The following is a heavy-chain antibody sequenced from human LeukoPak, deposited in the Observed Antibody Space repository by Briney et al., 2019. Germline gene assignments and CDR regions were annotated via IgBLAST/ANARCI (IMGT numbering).Heavy chain of an antibody. Sequence: AGGSLRLSCAASGFTFSSYGMHWVRQAPGKGLEWVAVIWYDGSNKYYADSVKGRFTISRDNSKNTLYLQMNSLRAEDTAVYYCAKSSGYYGSGSYYNAGAPRWNAFDYWGQGTLVTVPS. CDR3: AKSSGYYGSGSYYNAGAPRWNAFDY. CDR1: GFTFSSYG. D-gene: IGHD3-10*01. V-gene: IGHV3-30*02. CDR2: IWYDGSNK. J-gene: IGHJ4*02.